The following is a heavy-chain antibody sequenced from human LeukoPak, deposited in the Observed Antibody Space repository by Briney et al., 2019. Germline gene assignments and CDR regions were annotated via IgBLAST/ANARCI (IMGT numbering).Heavy chain of an antibody. V-gene: IGHV3-23*01. J-gene: IGHJ6*03. D-gene: IGHD4-17*01. Sequence: PGGSLRLSCAASGFTFSSYAMSWVRQAPGKGLEWVSAISGSGGSTYYADSVKGRFTISRDNSKNTLYLQMSSLRVEDTAIYYCAKRSGPYVDYYYYYYMNVWGKGTTVTVSS. CDR3: AKRSGPYVDYYYYYYMNV. CDR1: GFTFSSYA. CDR2: ISGSGGST.